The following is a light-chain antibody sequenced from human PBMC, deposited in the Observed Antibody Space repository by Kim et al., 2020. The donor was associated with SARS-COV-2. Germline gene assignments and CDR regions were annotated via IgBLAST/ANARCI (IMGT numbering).Light chain of an antibody. J-gene: IGKJ4*01. CDR2: GAS. V-gene: IGKV3-20*01. CDR1: QSVSSSY. Sequence: EIVLTQSPGTLSLSPGERATLSCRASQSVSSSYLAWYQQKPGQAPRHLIYGASSRATGIPDRFSGSGSGTDFTLTISRLEPEDFAVYYCQQYGSSPRTFGGGTKVDIK. CDR3: QQYGSSPRT.